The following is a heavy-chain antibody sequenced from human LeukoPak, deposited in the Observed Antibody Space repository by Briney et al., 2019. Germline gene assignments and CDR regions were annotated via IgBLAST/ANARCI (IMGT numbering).Heavy chain of an antibody. CDR2: INNDGSTT. CDR3: SRGYSSSWYNWFDP. CDR1: GFTFSNYW. J-gene: IGHJ5*02. Sequence: GGSLRLSCAASGFTFSNYWMHWVRQAPGKELVWVSQINNDGSTTGYADSVKGRFTISRDNAENTLYLQMNSLRAEDAAVYYCSRGYSSSWYNWFDPWGQGTLVTVSS. V-gene: IGHV3-74*01. D-gene: IGHD6-13*01.